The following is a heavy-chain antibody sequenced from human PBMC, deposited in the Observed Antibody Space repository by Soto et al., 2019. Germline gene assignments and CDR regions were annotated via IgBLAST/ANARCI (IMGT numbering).Heavy chain of an antibody. CDR3: ARNGGGFLAYMDV. D-gene: IGHD3-16*01. V-gene: IGHV4-31*03. CDR1: GGSISRCGYF. Sequence: PSETLPLTCTVSGGSISRCGYFWSWIRQHPGKGLEWIGHIYYSGSTYYNPSLKSRVTISVDTSKNQFSLKLSSVTAADTAVYYCARNGGGFLAYMDVWGQGTTVTVS. CDR2: IYYSGST. J-gene: IGHJ6*02.